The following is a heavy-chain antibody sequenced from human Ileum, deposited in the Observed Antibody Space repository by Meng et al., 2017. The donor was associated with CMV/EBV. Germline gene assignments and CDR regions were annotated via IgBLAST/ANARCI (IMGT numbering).Heavy chain of an antibody. CDR3: ARDLIDFWSGYPSQNVDY. V-gene: IGHV2-5*01. J-gene: IGHJ4*02. Sequence: LSTSGVGVGWIRQPPGKALEWLALIYWNDDKRYSPSLKSRLTITKDTSKNQVVLTMTNMDPVDTATYYCARDLIDFWSGYPSQNVDYWGQGTLVTVSS. CDR1: LSTSGVG. D-gene: IGHD3-3*01. CDR2: IYWNDDK.